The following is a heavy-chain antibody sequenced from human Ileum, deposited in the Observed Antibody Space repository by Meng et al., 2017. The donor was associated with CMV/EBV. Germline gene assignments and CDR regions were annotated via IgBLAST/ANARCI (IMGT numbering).Heavy chain of an antibody. D-gene: IGHD1-14*01. V-gene: IGHV3-74*01. Sequence: QLVESGGGLVQPEGSLRLSGAASGFTLSNYWMQWVRQAPGKGLVWVASISFDGSSTNYADSVKGRFTMSRDNAKNTMYLQMNSVRVDDTAMYYCARTNNADYWGQGTLVTVSS. CDR3: ARTNNADY. CDR1: GFTLSNYW. J-gene: IGHJ4*02. CDR2: ISFDGSST.